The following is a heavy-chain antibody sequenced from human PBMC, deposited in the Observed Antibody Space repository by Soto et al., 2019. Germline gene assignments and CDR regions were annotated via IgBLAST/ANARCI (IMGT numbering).Heavy chain of an antibody. J-gene: IGHJ4*02. D-gene: IGHD3-16*01. CDR3: ARDIGFDYVD. CDR2: INEDGSEI. Sequence: PGWSLRLSCAVSGFTFRSFWMSLVRQAPGKGLEWVASINEDGSEIYYVDSVKGRFTISRDNAENSLFLQMNSLSAEDTGVYFCARDIGFDYVDWGEGALVTVSS. CDR1: GFTFRSFW. V-gene: IGHV3-7*01.